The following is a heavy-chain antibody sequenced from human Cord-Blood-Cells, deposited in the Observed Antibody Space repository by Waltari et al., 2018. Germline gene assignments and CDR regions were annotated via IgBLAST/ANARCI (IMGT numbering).Heavy chain of an antibody. CDR2: TDYRSKWYN. CDR1: GDSVSSNSAA. D-gene: IGHD6-13*01. Sequence: QVQLQQSGPGLVKPSQTLSLTCAISGDSVSSNSAAWNWIRQSPSRGLEWLGRTDYRSKWYNDYAVTVKSRITINPDTSKNQFSLQLNSVTPEDTAVYYCARGVIAAAGTENWFDPWGQGTLVTVSS. J-gene: IGHJ5*02. CDR3: ARGVIAAAGTENWFDP. V-gene: IGHV6-1*01.